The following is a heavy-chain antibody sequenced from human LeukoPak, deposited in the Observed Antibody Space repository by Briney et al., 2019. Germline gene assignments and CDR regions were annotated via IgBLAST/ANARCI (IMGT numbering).Heavy chain of an antibody. V-gene: IGHV4-59*01. CDR3: ARVAWIQLWPPEAGAFDI. Sequence: SETLSLTCTVSGGSISSYYWSWIRQPPGNGREWIGYIYYSGSTNYNPSLKSRVTISVDTSRNQFSRKRSSVTAADTPGYYCARVAWIQLWPPEAGAFDIWGQGTMVTVSS. CDR2: IYYSGST. D-gene: IGHD5-18*01. J-gene: IGHJ3*02. CDR1: GGSISSYY.